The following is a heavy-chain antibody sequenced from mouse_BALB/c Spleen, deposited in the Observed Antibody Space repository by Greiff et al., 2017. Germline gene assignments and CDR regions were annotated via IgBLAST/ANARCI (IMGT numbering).Heavy chain of an antibody. CDR2: ISSGGST. Sequence: EVQLVESGGGLVKPGGSLKLSCAASGFTFSSYAMSWVRQTPEKRLEWVASISSGGSTYYPDSVKGRFTSSRDNARNILYLQMSSLRSEDTAMYYCARGSLYYGDLDYWGQGTTLTVSS. D-gene: IGHD1-2*01. CDR3: ARGSLYYGDLDY. CDR1: GFTFSSYA. V-gene: IGHV5-6-5*01. J-gene: IGHJ2*01.